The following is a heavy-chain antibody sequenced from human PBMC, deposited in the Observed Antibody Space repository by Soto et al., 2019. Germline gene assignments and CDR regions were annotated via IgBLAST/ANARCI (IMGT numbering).Heavy chain of an antibody. CDR2: IDPSDSYT. J-gene: IGHJ4*02. D-gene: IGHD2-21*02. Sequence: RESLKISCKGSGYSFTSYWISWVRQMPGKGLEWMGRIDPSDSYTNYSPSFQGHVTISADKSISTAYLQWSSLKASDTAMYYCATAKGSYCGGDCSLNPFDYWGQGTLVTVSS. V-gene: IGHV5-10-1*01. CDR3: ATAKGSYCGGDCSLNPFDY. CDR1: GYSFTSYW.